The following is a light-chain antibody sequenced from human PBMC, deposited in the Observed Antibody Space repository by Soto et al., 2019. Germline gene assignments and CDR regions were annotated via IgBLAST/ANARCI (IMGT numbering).Light chain of an antibody. V-gene: IGKV1-5*03. Sequence: DIQMTQSPSTLSASGGDRGTMTCGASQSISTWLAWYQQKPGRAPKLLIYKASTLKSGVPSRFSGSGSGTEFTLTISSLQPDDFATYYCQHYNSYSEAFGQGTKVDI. CDR1: QSISTW. CDR2: KAS. J-gene: IGKJ1*01. CDR3: QHYNSYSEA.